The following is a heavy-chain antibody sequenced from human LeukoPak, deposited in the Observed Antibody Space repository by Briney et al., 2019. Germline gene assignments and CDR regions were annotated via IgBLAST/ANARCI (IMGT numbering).Heavy chain of an antibody. J-gene: IGHJ4*02. CDR2: IYYSGST. D-gene: IGHD2-15*01. CDR3: ARQGDCSDGGCYLIDY. Sequence: PSETLSLTCTVSGGSISSGSYYWGWIRQPPGKGLEWIGTIYYSGSTYYNPSLKSRVTISVDTSMNQFSLRLSSVTAADTAVYYCARQGDCSDGGCYLIDYWGQGTLVTVSS. V-gene: IGHV4-39*01. CDR1: GGSISSGSYY.